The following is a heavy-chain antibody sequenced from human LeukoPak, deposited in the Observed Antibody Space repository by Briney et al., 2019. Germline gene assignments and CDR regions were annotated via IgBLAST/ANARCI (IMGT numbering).Heavy chain of an antibody. Sequence: SEPLSLTCAVYGGPFSGYYWRWIRQPPGKGLEWIGEINHSGSTNYNPSLKSRVTVSVDTSKNQFSLMLSSVTAADTAVYYCARGPLGRTSDYWGQGTLVTVSS. V-gene: IGHV4-34*01. D-gene: IGHD7-27*01. J-gene: IGHJ4*02. CDR2: INHSGST. CDR1: GGPFSGYY. CDR3: ARGPLGRTSDY.